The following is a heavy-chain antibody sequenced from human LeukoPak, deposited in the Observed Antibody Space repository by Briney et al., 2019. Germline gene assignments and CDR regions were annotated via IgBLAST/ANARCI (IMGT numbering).Heavy chain of an antibody. Sequence: ASVKVSCKASGYTFTSYGISWVRQAPGQGLEWMGRISAYNGNTNYAQKLQGRVTMTTDTSTSTAYMELRSLRSDDTAVYYCARADPKHRYYDFWSGYYGADNWFDPWGQGTLVTVSS. D-gene: IGHD3-3*01. J-gene: IGHJ5*02. CDR3: ARADPKHRYYDFWSGYYGADNWFDP. CDR1: GYTFTSYG. CDR2: ISAYNGNT. V-gene: IGHV1-18*01.